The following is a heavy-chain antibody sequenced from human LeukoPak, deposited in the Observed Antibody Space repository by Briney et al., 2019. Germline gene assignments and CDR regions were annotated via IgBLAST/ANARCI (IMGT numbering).Heavy chain of an antibody. CDR2: IYHSGST. Sequence: SETLSLTCTVSGYSISSGYYWGWIRQPPGKGLEWIGSIYHSGSTYYNPSLKSRVTISVDTSKNQFSLKLSSVTAADTAVYYCARQYYDFWSGENWFDPWGQGTLVTVSS. D-gene: IGHD3-3*01. V-gene: IGHV4-38-2*02. J-gene: IGHJ5*02. CDR3: ARQYYDFWSGENWFDP. CDR1: GYSISSGYY.